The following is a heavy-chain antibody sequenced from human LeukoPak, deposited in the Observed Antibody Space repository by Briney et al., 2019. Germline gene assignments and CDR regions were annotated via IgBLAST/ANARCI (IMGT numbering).Heavy chain of an antibody. Sequence: GRSLRLSCAASGFTFSSYAMHWVRQAPGKGLEWVANIKPDGSEEYYVDSVKGRFTISRDNVKNSLYLQMNSLRAEDTAVYYCAKSYYGGWGQGTLVTVSS. J-gene: IGHJ4*02. V-gene: IGHV3-7*01. CDR2: IKPDGSEE. CDR3: AKSYYGG. D-gene: IGHD3-10*01. CDR1: GFTFSSYA.